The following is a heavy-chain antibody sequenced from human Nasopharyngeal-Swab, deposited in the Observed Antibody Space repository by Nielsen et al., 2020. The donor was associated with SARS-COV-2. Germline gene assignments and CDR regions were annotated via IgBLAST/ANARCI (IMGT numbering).Heavy chain of an antibody. V-gene: IGHV3-15*01. D-gene: IGHD3-10*01. CDR2: IKSKTDGGST. Sequence: WIRQPPGKGLEWVGRIKSKTDGGSTDYATRVKGRFTISRDDSKNTLYLQMNSLKTEDTSLYFCTTRGGYWGQGTLVTVSS. CDR3: TTRGGY. J-gene: IGHJ4*02.